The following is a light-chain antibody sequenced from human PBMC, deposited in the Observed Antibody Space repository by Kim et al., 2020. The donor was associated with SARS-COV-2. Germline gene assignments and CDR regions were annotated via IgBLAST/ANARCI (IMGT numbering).Light chain of an antibody. J-gene: IGLJ2*01. CDR3: NSRDSSGNHLGVV. Sequence: GQTVRITCQGDSLRSYYASWYQQKPGQAPVLVIYGKNNRPSGIPHRFSGSSSGNTASLTITGAQAEDEADYYCNSRDSSGNHLGVVFGGGTQLTVL. CDR1: SLRSYY. CDR2: GKN. V-gene: IGLV3-19*01.